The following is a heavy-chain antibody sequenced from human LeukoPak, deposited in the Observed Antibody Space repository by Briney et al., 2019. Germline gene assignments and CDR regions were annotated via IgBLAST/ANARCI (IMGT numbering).Heavy chain of an antibody. J-gene: IGHJ5*02. CDR2: IIPIFGTA. CDR3: ARGSKVLEWPTENWFDP. Sequence: ASVKVSCKASGGTFSSYAISWVRQAPGQGLERMGRIIPIFGTANYAQKFQGRVTITTDESTSTAYMELSSLRSEDTAVYYCARGSKVLEWPTENWFDPWGQGTLVTVSS. V-gene: IGHV1-69*05. D-gene: IGHD3-3*01. CDR1: GGTFSSYA.